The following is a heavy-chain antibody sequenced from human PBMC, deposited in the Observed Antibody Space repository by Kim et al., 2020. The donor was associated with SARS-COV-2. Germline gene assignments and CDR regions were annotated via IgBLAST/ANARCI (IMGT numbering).Heavy chain of an antibody. V-gene: IGHV3-48*02. CDR1: GFTFSSYS. CDR3: ARDSIVVVPAAMYPTPFDY. J-gene: IGHJ4*02. CDR2: ISSSSSTI. Sequence: GGSLRLSCAASGFTFSSYSMNWVRQAPGKGLEWVSYISSSSSTIYYADSVKGRFTISRDNAKNSLYLQMNSLRDEDTAVYYCARDSIVVVPAAMYPTPFDYWGQGTLVTVSS. D-gene: IGHD2-2*01.